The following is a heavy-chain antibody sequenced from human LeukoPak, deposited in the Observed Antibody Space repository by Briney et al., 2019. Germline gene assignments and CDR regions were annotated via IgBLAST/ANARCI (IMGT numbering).Heavy chain of an antibody. CDR2: IYHSGIT. D-gene: IGHD5/OR15-5a*01. V-gene: IGHV4-38-2*02. Sequence: SETLSLTCTVSDYPISSGYGYYWGWIRQPPGKGLEWIGNIYHSGITYYNHFNSSLKSRVTISIDTSKNQFSLRLTSVTAADTAVYFCATLVSTRYYFDYWGQGTLVTVSS. CDR3: ATLVSTRYYFDY. CDR1: DYPISSGYGYY. J-gene: IGHJ4*02.